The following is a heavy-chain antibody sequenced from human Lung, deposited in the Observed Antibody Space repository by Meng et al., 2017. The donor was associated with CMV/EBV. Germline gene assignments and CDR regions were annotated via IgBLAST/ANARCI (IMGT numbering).Heavy chain of an antibody. CDR1: GFTFSSYS. J-gene: IGHJ4*02. D-gene: IGHD4-17*01. CDR3: ATRMTTVTTVDY. Sequence: GGSLRLXXAASGFTFSSYSVNWVRQAPGKGLEWVSSISSSSSYIYYADSVKGRFTISRDNAKKSLYLQMNSLRAEDTARYYCATRMTTVTTVDYWGQGTXVTVSS. CDR2: ISSSSSYI. V-gene: IGHV3-21*01.